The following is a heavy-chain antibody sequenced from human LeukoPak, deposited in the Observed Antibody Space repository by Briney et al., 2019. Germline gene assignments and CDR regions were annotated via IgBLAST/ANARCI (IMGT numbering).Heavy chain of an antibody. Sequence: ASVKVSCKASGGTFSSYAISWVRQAPGQGLEWMGGIIPIFGTANYAQKFQGRVTITADESTSTAYMELSSLRSGDTAVYYCARGWTGENDYWGQGTLVTVSS. J-gene: IGHJ4*02. V-gene: IGHV1-69*13. CDR2: IIPIFGTA. D-gene: IGHD3-10*01. CDR1: GGTFSSYA. CDR3: ARGWTGENDY.